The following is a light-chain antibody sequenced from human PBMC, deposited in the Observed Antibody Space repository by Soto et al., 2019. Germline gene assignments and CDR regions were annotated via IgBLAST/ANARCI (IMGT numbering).Light chain of an antibody. Sequence: QSVLTQPPSAYGTPGQRVTISCSGSSSNIGSNTVNWYQQLPGTAPKLLIYSNNQRPSGVPDRFSGSKSGTSASLAISGLQSEDEADYYCAAWDDSLNEVVFGGGTKLTVL. J-gene: IGLJ2*01. CDR2: SNN. V-gene: IGLV1-44*01. CDR1: SSNIGSNT. CDR3: AAWDDSLNEVV.